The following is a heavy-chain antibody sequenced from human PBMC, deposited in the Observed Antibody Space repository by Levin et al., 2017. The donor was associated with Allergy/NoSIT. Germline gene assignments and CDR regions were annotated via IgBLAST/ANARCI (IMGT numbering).Heavy chain of an antibody. Sequence: GGSLRLSCAASGFTFSDFYMSWIRQAPGKGLEYISYISGSGSVTNYANSVKGRFTISRDNAKNSLYLQMNSLRAEDTDVYYCETYVRNPTGWGQGTLVTVS. CDR2: ISGSGSVT. CDR1: GFTFSDFY. D-gene: IGHD2-8*01. J-gene: IGHJ4*02. CDR3: ETYVRNPTG. V-gene: IGHV3-11*01.